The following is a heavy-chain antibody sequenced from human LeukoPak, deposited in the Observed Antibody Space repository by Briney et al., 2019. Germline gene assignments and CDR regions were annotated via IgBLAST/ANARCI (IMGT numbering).Heavy chain of an antibody. V-gene: IGHV1-69*05. CDR1: GGTFSSYA. CDR2: IIPIFGTA. D-gene: IGHD3-22*01. CDR3: AAVGEEVGPSYYYDSSGTFDY. Sequence: SVKVSCKASGGTFSSYAISWVRQAPGQGPEWMGGIIPIFGTANYAQKFQGRVTITTDESTSTAYMELSSLRSEDTAVYYCAAVGEEVGPSYYYDSSGTFDYWGQGTLVTVSS. J-gene: IGHJ4*02.